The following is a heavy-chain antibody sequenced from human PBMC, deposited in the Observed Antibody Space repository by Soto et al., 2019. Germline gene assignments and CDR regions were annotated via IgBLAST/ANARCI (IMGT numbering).Heavy chain of an antibody. CDR1: GYTFTGYY. CDR2: INPNSGGT. J-gene: IGHJ6*02. CDR3: ARGITIFGVVKGYYYGMDV. Sequence: ASVKVSCKASGYTFTGYYMHWVRQAPGQGLEWMGWINPNSGGTNYAQKFQGRVTMTRDTSISTAYMELSRLRSDDTAVYYCARGITIFGVVKGYYYGMDVWGQGTTVTVSS. V-gene: IGHV1-2*02. D-gene: IGHD3-3*01.